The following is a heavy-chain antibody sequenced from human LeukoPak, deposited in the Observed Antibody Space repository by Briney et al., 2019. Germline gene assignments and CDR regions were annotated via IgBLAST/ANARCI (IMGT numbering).Heavy chain of an antibody. Sequence: SETLSLTCTVSGGSISSYYWSWIRQPAGKGLEWIGRIYTSGSTNYNPSLKSRVTMSVDTSKNQFSLKLSSVTAADTAVYYCARVGRYYDSSGYAPKNDAFDIWGQGTMVTVSS. CDR1: GGSISSYY. CDR3: ARVGRYYDSSGYAPKNDAFDI. J-gene: IGHJ3*02. D-gene: IGHD3-22*01. CDR2: IYTSGST. V-gene: IGHV4-4*07.